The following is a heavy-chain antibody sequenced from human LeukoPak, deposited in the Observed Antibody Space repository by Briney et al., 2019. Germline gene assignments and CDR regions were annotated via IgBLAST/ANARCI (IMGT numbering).Heavy chain of an antibody. V-gene: IGHV4-59*01. Sequence: SETLSLTCTVSGGSISSYYWSWIRQPPGKGLEWIGYIYYSGSTNYNPSLKSRVTISVDTSKNQLSLKLSSVTAADTAVYYCARGLGLAVAGIDYWGQGTLVTVSS. D-gene: IGHD6-19*01. J-gene: IGHJ4*02. CDR3: ARGLGLAVAGIDY. CDR2: IYYSGST. CDR1: GGSISSYY.